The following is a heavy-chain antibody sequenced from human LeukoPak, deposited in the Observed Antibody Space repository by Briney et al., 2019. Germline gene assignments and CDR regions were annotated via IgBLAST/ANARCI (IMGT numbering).Heavy chain of an antibody. CDR1: GFTFSSYW. J-gene: IGHJ1*01. CDR3: ARQVPSYAEYFQH. CDR2: INSDRSST. Sequence: GGTVRLSCAASGFTFSSYWMHWVRQAPGKGLVWVSRINSDRSSTSYADSVKGRFTISRDNSKNTLYLQMNSLRAEDTAVYYCARQVPSYAEYFQHWGQGTLVTVSS. V-gene: IGHV3-74*01.